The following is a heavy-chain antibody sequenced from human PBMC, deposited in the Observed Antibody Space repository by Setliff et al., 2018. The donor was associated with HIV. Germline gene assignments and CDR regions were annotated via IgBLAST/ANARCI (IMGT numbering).Heavy chain of an antibody. CDR1: GFTFSTYS. D-gene: IGHD3-10*01. CDR2: ITSSSSHI. J-gene: IGHJ4*02. Sequence: GGSLRLSCAGSGFTFSTYSMSWVRQAPGKGLEWVSSITSSSSHIYNADSVKGRFTVSRDNAKNSLFLQMNSLRAEDSALYYCAKDWGSTMVRETSYWFDYWGQGTLVTVSS. CDR3: AKDWGSTMVRETSYWFDY. V-gene: IGHV3-21*04.